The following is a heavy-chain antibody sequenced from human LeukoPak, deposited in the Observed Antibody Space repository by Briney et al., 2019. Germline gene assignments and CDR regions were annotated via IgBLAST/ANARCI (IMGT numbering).Heavy chain of an antibody. D-gene: IGHD6-6*01. V-gene: IGHV4-30-4*01. CDR1: GGSITSGNYY. CDR2: IFYTGST. Sequence: SETPSLTCSVSGGSITSGNYYWSWIRQSPGTGLEWIGDIFYTGSTNYSPSLKSRVSMSVDTFKNQFSLKLSSVTAADTAVYYCARKYPDHWFDPWGQGTLVTVSS. CDR3: ARKYPDHWFDP. J-gene: IGHJ5*02.